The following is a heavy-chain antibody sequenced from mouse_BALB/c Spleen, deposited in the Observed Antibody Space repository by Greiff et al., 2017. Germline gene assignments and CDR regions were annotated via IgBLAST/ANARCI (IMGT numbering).Heavy chain of an antibody. V-gene: IGHV1-69*01. CDR1: GYTFTDYW. Sequence: QVQLQQPGAELVMPGASVKMSCKASGYTFTDYWMHWVKQRPGQGLEWIGAIDTSDSYTSYNQKFKGKATLTVDESSSTAYMQLSSLTAEDSAVYYCARRGKTVLYYFDYWGQGTTLTVSA. CDR2: IDTSDSYT. J-gene: IGHJ2*01. CDR3: ARRGKTVLYYFDY. D-gene: IGHD4-1*01.